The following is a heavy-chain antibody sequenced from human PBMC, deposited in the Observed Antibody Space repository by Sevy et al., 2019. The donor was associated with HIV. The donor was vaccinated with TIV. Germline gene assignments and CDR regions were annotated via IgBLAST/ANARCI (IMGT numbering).Heavy chain of an antibody. J-gene: IGHJ4*02. CDR2: ISSSSSYI. Sequence: GGSLRLSCAASGFTFSSYSMNWVRQAPGKGLEWVSSISSSSSYIYYADSVKGRFTISRDNAKNSLYLQVNSLRAEDTAVYYCARDMRDYVWGSYPIDYWGQGTLVTVSS. CDR1: GFTFSSYS. CDR3: ARDMRDYVWGSYPIDY. D-gene: IGHD3-16*01. V-gene: IGHV3-21*01.